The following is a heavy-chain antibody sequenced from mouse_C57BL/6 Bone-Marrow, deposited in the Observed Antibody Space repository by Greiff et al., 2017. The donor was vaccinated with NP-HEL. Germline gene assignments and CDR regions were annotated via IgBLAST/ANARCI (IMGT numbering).Heavy chain of an antibody. D-gene: IGHD1-1*01. V-gene: IGHV5-17*01. CDR2: ISSGSSTI. CDR3: ARDPVVATDWYFDV. J-gene: IGHJ1*03. CDR1: GFTFSDYG. Sequence: EVKLVESGGGLVKPGGSLKLSCAASGFTFSDYGMHWVRQAPEKGLEWVAYISSGSSTIYYADTVKGRFTISRDNAKNTLFLQMTSLRSEDTAMYYCARDPVVATDWYFDVWGTGTTVTVSS.